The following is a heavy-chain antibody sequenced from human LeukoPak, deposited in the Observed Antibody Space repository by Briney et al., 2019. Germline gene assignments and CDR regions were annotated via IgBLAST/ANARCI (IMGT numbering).Heavy chain of an antibody. V-gene: IGHV3-30*03. Sequence: GGSLRLSCAASGFTFSSYGIHWVRQAPGKGLEWVAVISYDGSNQYYADSVKGRFTISRDNSKNTLYLQMNSLRAEDTAVYYCARDSREGGAFDIWGQGTMVTVSS. D-gene: IGHD1-26*01. CDR3: ARDSREGGAFDI. CDR2: ISYDGSNQ. CDR1: GFTFSSYG. J-gene: IGHJ3*02.